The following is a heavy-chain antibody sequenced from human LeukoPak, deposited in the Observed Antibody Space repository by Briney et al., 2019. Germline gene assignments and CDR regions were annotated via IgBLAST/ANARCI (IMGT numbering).Heavy chain of an antibody. Sequence: ASVKVSCKASVYTFTGYGISWARQAPAQGLEWMGWISAYNGNTNYAQKLQGRVTMTTDTSTSTAYMELRSLRSDDTAVYYCGRIVGTTTDAFDIWGQGTMVTVSS. D-gene: IGHD1-26*01. J-gene: IGHJ3*02. CDR1: VYTFTGYG. V-gene: IGHV1-18*01. CDR2: ISAYNGNT. CDR3: GRIVGTTTDAFDI.